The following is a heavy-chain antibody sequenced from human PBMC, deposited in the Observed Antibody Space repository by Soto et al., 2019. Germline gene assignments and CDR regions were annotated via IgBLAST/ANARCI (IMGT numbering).Heavy chain of an antibody. D-gene: IGHD6-19*01. CDR1: GFTFSSYA. Sequence: PGGSLRLSCAASGFTFSSYAMSWVRQAPGKGLEWVSAISGSGGSTYYADSVKGRFTISRDNSKNTLYLQMNSLRAEDTAVYYCAKGRGGRYSSGWYSVASRWLAYFDYWGQGTLVTVSS. CDR3: AKGRGGRYSSGWYSVASRWLAYFDY. J-gene: IGHJ4*02. V-gene: IGHV3-23*01. CDR2: ISGSGGST.